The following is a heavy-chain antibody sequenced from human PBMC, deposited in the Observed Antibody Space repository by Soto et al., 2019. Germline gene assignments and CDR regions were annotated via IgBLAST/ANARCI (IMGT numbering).Heavy chain of an antibody. CDR2: INPSGGST. D-gene: IGHD3-3*01. CDR3: ARGGNDYDFWSGYSYCYYSMDV. CDR1: GYTFTSYY. V-gene: IGHV1-46*01. J-gene: IGHJ6*02. Sequence: QVQLVQSGAEVKKPGASVKVSCKASGYTFTSYYMHWVRQAPGQGLEWMGIINPSGGSTSYAQKFQGRVTMTRDTSTSTVDMELSSLRSEDTAVYYCARGGNDYDFWSGYSYCYYSMDVWGQGTTVTVSS.